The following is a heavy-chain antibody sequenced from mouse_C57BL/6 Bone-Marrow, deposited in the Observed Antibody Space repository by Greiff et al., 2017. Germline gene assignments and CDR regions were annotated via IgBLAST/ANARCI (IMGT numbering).Heavy chain of an antibody. J-gene: IGHJ3*01. CDR2: ISSGGDYI. V-gene: IGHV5-9-1*02. D-gene: IGHD4-1*02. Sequence: EVKLVESGEGLVKPGGSLKLSCAASGFTFSSYAMSWVRQTPEKRLEWVAYISSGGDYIYYAATVKGRFTISRDNARNTLYLQMSSLKSEDTAMYYCTSLNWVWFAYWGQGTLVTVSA. CDR3: TSLNWVWFAY. CDR1: GFTFSSYA.